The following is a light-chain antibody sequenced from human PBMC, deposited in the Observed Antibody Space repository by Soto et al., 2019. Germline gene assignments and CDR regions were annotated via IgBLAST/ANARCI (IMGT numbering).Light chain of an antibody. CDR2: SND. J-gene: IGLJ2*01. Sequence: QSVLTQPPSASGTPGQRVTIFCSGSSSNIGSNTVNWYQQLPGTAPKLLIYSNDQRPSGVPDRFSGSKSGTSASLAISGLQSEDEADYYCTAWDDSLRAVLFGGGTKLTVL. CDR1: SSNIGSNT. CDR3: TAWDDSLRAVL. V-gene: IGLV1-44*01.